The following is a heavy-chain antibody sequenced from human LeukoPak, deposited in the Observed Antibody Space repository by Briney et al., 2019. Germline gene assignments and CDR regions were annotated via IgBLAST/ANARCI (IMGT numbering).Heavy chain of an antibody. CDR2: INPNSGGT. V-gene: IGHV1-2*02. CDR1: GYTFTGYY. CDR3: ATPSSGYFYDAFDI. Sequence: ASVKVSCKASGYTFTGYYMHWVRQAPGQGLEWMGWINPNSGGTNYAQKFQGRVTMTRDTSISTAYMELSRLRSDDTAVYYCATPSSGYFYDAFDIWGQGTMVTVSS. J-gene: IGHJ3*02. D-gene: IGHD3-22*01.